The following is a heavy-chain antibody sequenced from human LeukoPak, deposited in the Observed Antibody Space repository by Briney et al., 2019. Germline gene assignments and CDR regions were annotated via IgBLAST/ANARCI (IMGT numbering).Heavy chain of an antibody. V-gene: IGHV1-2*02. CDR1: GYTFTGYY. Sequence: ASVKVSCKASGYTFTGYYMHWVGQAPRQGLEWMGWINPNSGGTNYAQTFQGRVTMTRDTSISTAYMELSRLRSDDTAVYCCARENDAFDIWGQGTMVTVSS. CDR2: INPNSGGT. CDR3: ARENDAFDI. J-gene: IGHJ3*02.